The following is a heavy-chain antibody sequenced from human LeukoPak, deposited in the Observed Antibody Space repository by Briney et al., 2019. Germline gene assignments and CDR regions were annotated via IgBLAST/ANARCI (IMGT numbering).Heavy chain of an antibody. D-gene: IGHD4-23*01. CDR1: RGSLSIYY. Sequence: SQTLSLTCTVSRGSLSIYYWSWVRESPGKGLETLGYIYYTGSNKYKTSLKSRVTISVDTSKNQFSLQLSSVTAADTAVYFCARGGPYGGNPFPLDYWGQGSLVTVSS. J-gene: IGHJ4*02. V-gene: IGHV4-59*01. CDR3: ARGGPYGGNPFPLDY. CDR2: IYYTGSN.